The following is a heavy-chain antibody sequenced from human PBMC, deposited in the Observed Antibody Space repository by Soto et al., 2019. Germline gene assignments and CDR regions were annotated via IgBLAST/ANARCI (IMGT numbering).Heavy chain of an antibody. V-gene: IGHV4-30-2*01. J-gene: IGHJ5*02. CDR3: ARPESGTFDP. CDR1: GGSISSGGYS. D-gene: IGHD1-7*01. Sequence: QLQLQESGSGLVKPSQTLSLTCAVSGGSISSGGYSWSWIRQPPGEGLEWIGYIYHGGSTYYRPSLXGXAXRXXDTSTNQSSLKLSSVTAADTAVYYCARPESGTFDPWGQGTRVPVSS. CDR2: IYHGGST.